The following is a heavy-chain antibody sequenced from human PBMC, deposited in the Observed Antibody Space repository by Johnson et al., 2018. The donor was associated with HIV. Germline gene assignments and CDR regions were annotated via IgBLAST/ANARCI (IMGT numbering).Heavy chain of an antibody. CDR3: TTDEEMAAILGDTFDNAFDI. CDR1: GFTFNNYH. J-gene: IGHJ3*02. Sequence: VQLVESGGGVVPPGRSLRLSCEGSGFTFNNYHVHWVRQAPGKGLEWVAVISYDGSNKYYADSVKGRFTISRDNSKNTLYLQMNSLKTDDTAVYWCTTDEEMAAILGDTFDNAFDIWGQG. CDR2: ISYDGSNK. D-gene: IGHD5-24*01. V-gene: IGHV3-30-3*01.